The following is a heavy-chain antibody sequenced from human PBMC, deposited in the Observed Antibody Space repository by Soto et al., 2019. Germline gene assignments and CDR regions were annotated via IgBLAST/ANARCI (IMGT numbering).Heavy chain of an antibody. V-gene: IGHV3-23*01. CDR3: AKGTSKLDY. CDR1: GFTFSSND. Sequence: GGSLRLSCAASGFTFSSNDMSWVRQAPGKGLEWASSISASGRSLFYADAVKGRFTISRDNSKNTLYLQMSSLTAEDTAVYYCAKGTSKLDYWGQGTLVTVS. D-gene: IGHD2-2*01. J-gene: IGHJ4*02. CDR2: ISASGRSL.